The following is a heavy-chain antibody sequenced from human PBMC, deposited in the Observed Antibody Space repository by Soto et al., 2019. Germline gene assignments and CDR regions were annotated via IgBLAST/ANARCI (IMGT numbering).Heavy chain of an antibody. J-gene: IGHJ6*02. V-gene: IGHV3-72*01. CDR3: SREGDPPPPLWGGDCYAYYYYGMDV. CDR2: TRNKANSYTT. Sequence: EVQLVESGGGLVQPGGSLRLSCAASGFTFSDHYMDWVRQAPGKGLEWVGRTRNKANSYTTEYAASVKGRFTISRDDSKVTLYLQMNSLRTEDTVVYYCSREGDPPPPLWGGDCYAYYYYGMDVWGQGTTVTVSS. D-gene: IGHD2-21*02. CDR1: GFTFSDHY.